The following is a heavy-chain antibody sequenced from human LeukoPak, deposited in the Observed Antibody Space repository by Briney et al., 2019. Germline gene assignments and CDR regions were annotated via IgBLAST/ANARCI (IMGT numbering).Heavy chain of an antibody. CDR2: INHSGST. Sequence: PSETLSLTCAVYGGSFSGYYWSWVRQPPGKGLEWIGEINHSGSTNYNPSLKSRVTISVDTSKNQFSLKLSSVTAADTAVYYCARGRLGGLRLLAHYYYYMDVWGKGTTVTVSS. CDR3: ARGRLGGLRLLAHYYYYMDV. J-gene: IGHJ6*03. CDR1: GGSFSGYY. V-gene: IGHV4-34*01. D-gene: IGHD3-16*01.